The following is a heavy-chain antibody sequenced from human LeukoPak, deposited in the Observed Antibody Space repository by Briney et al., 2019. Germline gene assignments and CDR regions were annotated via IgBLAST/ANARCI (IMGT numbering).Heavy chain of an antibody. V-gene: IGHV3-30*04. CDR2: ISYDGSNK. D-gene: IGHD5-18*01. J-gene: IGHJ4*02. CDR3: ARAVEQLWFNY. Sequence: PGRSLRLSCAASGFTFSSYAMHWVRQAPGKGLEWVAVISYDGSNKYYADSVKGRFTISRDNSKNTLYLQMNSLRAEDTAVYYCARAVEQLWFNYWGQGTLVTVSS. CDR1: GFTFSSYA.